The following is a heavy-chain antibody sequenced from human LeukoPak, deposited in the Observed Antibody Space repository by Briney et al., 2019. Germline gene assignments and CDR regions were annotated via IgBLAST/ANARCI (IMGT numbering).Heavy chain of an antibody. CDR2: INPNSGGT. J-gene: IGHJ4*02. Sequence: ASVKVSCKASGYTFTSYDINWVRQAPGQGLEWMGWINPNSGGTNYAQKFQGRVTMTRDTSISTAYMELSRLRSDDTAVYYCARGPVTMIVVVISFDYWGQGTLVTVSS. D-gene: IGHD3-22*01. CDR3: ARGPVTMIVVVISFDY. CDR1: GYTFTSYD. V-gene: IGHV1-2*02.